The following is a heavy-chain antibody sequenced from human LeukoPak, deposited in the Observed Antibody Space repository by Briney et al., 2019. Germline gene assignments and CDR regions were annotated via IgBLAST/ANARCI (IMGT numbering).Heavy chain of an antibody. D-gene: IGHD3-10*01. J-gene: IGHJ4*02. V-gene: IGHV4-59*08. CDR1: GGSISSYY. CDR2: SYYSGST. Sequence: SGTLTLTCTVSGGSISSYYWSWIRQPPGKGLEWIGYSYYSGSTNYNPSLKSRVTISVDTTKNQFSLKLSSVTAADTAVYYCARQGFGGHFDYWGQGTLVTVSS. CDR3: ARQGFGGHFDY.